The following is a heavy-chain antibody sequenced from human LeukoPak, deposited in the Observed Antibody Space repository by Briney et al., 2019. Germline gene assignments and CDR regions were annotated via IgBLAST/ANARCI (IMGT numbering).Heavy chain of an antibody. V-gene: IGHV1-2*02. CDR1: GYTFTGYY. D-gene: IGHD3-22*01. Sequence: ASVKVSCKASGYTFTGYYMHWVRQAPGQGLEWMGWINPNSGGTNYALKFQGRVTMTRDTSISTAYMELSRLRSDDTAVYYCASQWISIGLYYYGMDVWGQGTTVTVSS. CDR2: INPNSGGT. J-gene: IGHJ6*02. CDR3: ASQWISIGLYYYGMDV.